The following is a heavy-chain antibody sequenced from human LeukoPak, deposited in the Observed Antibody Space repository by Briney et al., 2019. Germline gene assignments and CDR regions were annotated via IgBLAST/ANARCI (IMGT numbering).Heavy chain of an antibody. J-gene: IGHJ4*02. CDR1: GFTFSKYA. CDR2: ISSSGGST. CDR3: ARAMYSGTWYPFDY. Sequence: GGSLRLSCAASGFTFSKYAMAWVRQAPGKGLEWVSAISSSGGSTYYIDSVKGRFTISRDNSKNTLYLQMNSLRPEDTAVYSCARAMYSGTWYPFDYWGQGTLVPVSS. D-gene: IGHD6-13*01. V-gene: IGHV3-23*01.